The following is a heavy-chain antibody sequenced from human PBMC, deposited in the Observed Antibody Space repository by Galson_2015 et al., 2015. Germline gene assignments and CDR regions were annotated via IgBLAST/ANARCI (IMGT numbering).Heavy chain of an antibody. CDR1: GFTFSDYY. CDR3: ARDGLAAGLYFDH. J-gene: IGHJ4*02. CDR2: ISYSDNTI. V-gene: IGHV3-11*01. Sequence: SLRLSCAASGFTFSDYYMNWIRQAPGKGLEWVSSISYSDNTIYYADSVRGRFAISRDNARNSLYLQMNSLRAEDTAAYYCARDGLAAGLYFDHWGQGTLVSVSS. D-gene: IGHD6-13*01.